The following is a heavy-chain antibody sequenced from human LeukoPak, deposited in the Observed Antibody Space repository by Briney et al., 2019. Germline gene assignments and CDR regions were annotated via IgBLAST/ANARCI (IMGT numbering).Heavy chain of an antibody. V-gene: IGHV3-30*02. D-gene: IGHD6-19*01. CDR2: IRYDGSNK. Sequence: AGGSLRLSCAASGFTFSSYGMHWVRQAPGKGLGWVAFIRYDGSNKYYADSVKGRFTISRDNSKNTLYLQMNSLRAEDTAVYCCAKDTPYSSGWSYYFDYWGQGTLVTVSS. CDR3: AKDTPYSSGWSYYFDY. J-gene: IGHJ4*02. CDR1: GFTFSSYG.